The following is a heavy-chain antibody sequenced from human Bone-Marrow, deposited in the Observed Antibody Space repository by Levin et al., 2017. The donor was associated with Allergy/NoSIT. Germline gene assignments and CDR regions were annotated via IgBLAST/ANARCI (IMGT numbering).Heavy chain of an antibody. V-gene: IGHV5-51*01. Sequence: PGESLKISCEASGYSFANSWIGWVRQMPGKGLEWMGIIFPGDSDTIYSPSFQGQVTLTADKSISAAYLHWSSLKASDTAIYYCVRATGRGAVAARSIDYWGQGTLVTVSS. D-gene: IGHD6-19*01. CDR2: IFPGDSDT. CDR3: VRATGRGAVAARSIDY. CDR1: GYSFANSW. J-gene: IGHJ4*02.